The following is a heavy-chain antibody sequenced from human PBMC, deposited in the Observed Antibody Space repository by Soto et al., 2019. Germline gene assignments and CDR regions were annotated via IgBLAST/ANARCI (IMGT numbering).Heavy chain of an antibody. CDR3: ARTFTEWLGGYYYYYMDV. CDR2: IYYSGST. V-gene: IGHV4-39*01. D-gene: IGHD3-10*01. J-gene: IGHJ6*03. CDR1: GCSISSSSYY. Sequence: SETLSLTCTVSGCSISSSSYYWGWIRQPPGKGLEWIGSIYYSGSTYYNPSLKSRVTISVDTSKNQFSLKLSSVTAADTAVYYCARTFTEWLGGYYYYYMDVWGKGTTVTVSS.